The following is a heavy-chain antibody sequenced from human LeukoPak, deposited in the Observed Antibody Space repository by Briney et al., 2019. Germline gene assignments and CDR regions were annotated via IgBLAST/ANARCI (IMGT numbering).Heavy chain of an antibody. D-gene: IGHD3-22*01. CDR3: ARDGGITMIVVVPLCY. J-gene: IGHJ4*02. CDR2: ISYDGSNK. CDR1: GFTFSSYA. V-gene: IGHV3-30-3*01. Sequence: GGSLRLSCAASGFTFSSYAMHWVRQAPGKGLEWVAVISYDGSNKYYADSVKGRFTISRDNSKNTLYLQMNSLRAEDTTVYYCARDGGITMIVVVPLCYWGQGTLVTVSS.